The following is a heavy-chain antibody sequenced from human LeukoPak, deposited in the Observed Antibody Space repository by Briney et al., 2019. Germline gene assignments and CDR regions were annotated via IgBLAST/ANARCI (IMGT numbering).Heavy chain of an antibody. CDR3: TTDYRGHDY. Sequence: NAGGSLRLPCAASGFTLNNYAMSWVRQAPGKGLEWVGRIKSKTDGGTTDYAAPVKGRFTISRDDSKNTLYLQMNSLKTEDTAVYYCTTDYRGHDYWGQGTLVTVSS. J-gene: IGHJ4*02. CDR1: GFTLNNYA. CDR2: IKSKTDGGTT. D-gene: IGHD5-12*01. V-gene: IGHV3-15*01.